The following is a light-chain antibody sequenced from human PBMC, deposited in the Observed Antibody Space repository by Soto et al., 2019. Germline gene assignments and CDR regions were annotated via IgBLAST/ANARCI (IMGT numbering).Light chain of an antibody. V-gene: IGKV1-5*01. J-gene: IGKJ1*01. CDR2: DAS. CDR1: QSISSW. CDR3: QQYNSYSPWT. Sequence: DIQMTQSPSTLSSSVGERVTITCRASQSISSWLAWYQQKPGKAPKLLIYDASSLASGVPSRFSGSGSGTEFTLTISSLQPDDFATDYCQQYNSYSPWTFGQGTKVEIK.